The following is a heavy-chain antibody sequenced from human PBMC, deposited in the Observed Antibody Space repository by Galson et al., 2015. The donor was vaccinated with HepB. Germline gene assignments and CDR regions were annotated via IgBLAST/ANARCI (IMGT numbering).Heavy chain of an antibody. J-gene: IGHJ4*02. V-gene: IGHV4-61*01. CDR2: IYYSGTT. CDR3: ARGRKDYFGSGITIDS. Sequence: ETLSLTCTVSGGSVRSGSYYWSWIRQSPGGGLEWIGYIYYSGTTNYNPSLKSRVTVSVDTAENQFSLKVTSVTAADTAVFYCARGRKDYFGSGITIDSWGQGILVTVSA. CDR1: GGSVRSGSYY. D-gene: IGHD3-10*01.